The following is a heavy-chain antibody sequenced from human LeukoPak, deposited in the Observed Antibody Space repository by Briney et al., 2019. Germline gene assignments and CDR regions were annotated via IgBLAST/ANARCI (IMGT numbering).Heavy chain of an antibody. CDR2: INTDGSIT. CDR3: TSQGAAA. Sequence: GGSLRLSCAASGFTFSTNWMHWVRQVPGKGLVWVSRINTDGSITTYADSVKGRFTISRDNAKNTLSLQMNSLKGEDTAVYYCTSQGAAAWDQGTLVTASS. J-gene: IGHJ4*02. CDR1: GFTFSTNW. V-gene: IGHV3-74*01.